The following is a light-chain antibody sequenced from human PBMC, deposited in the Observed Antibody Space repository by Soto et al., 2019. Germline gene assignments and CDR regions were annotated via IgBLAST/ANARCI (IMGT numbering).Light chain of an antibody. CDR3: MQGLHIPIT. CDR1: QSLLHSNGKNY. V-gene: IGKV2-28*01. Sequence: DCVMTQSPLSLAVTPGEPAAISCRSNQSLLHSNGKNYLDWFLQKPGQSPQVLINLGSNRASGAPDRFSRSGSGTDFTLKISTVEAEDGGVYYCMQGLHIPITFGQGTRLEIK. J-gene: IGKJ5*01. CDR2: LGS.